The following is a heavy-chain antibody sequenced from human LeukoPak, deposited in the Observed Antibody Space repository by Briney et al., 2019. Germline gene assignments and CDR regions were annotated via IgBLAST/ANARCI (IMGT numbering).Heavy chain of an antibody. CDR3: ARDLYLMLGLFDI. J-gene: IGHJ3*02. D-gene: IGHD3-16*01. CDR2: IYYSGST. CDR1: DGSISSGSYY. V-gene: IGHV4-39*07. Sequence: SETLSLTCSVSDGSISSGSYYWGWIRQPPGKGLEWIGSIYYSGSTYYNPSLKSRVTISVDTSKKQFSLKVTPVTAADTAVYYCARDLYLMLGLFDIWGQGTMVTVSS.